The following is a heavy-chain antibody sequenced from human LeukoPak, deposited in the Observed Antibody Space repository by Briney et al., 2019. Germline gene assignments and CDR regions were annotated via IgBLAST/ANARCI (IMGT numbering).Heavy chain of an antibody. Sequence: SETLSLTCAVSGGSISSGGYSWSWIRQPPGKGLEWIGYIYHSGSTYYNPSLKSRVTISVDRSKNQFSLKLSSVTAADTAVYYCARGYSGPGGAFDIWGQGTMVTVSS. J-gene: IGHJ3*02. V-gene: IGHV4-30-2*01. CDR3: ARGYSGPGGAFDI. CDR1: GGSISSGGYS. D-gene: IGHD5-12*01. CDR2: IYHSGST.